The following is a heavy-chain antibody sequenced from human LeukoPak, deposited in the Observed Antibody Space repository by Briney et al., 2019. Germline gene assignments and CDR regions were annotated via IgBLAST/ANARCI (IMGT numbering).Heavy chain of an antibody. V-gene: IGHV1-18*01. CDR3: AREVAGTPYMDV. CDR2: ISAYNGNT. D-gene: IGHD6-19*01. Sequence: GASVNVSCKASGYTLTSYGISWVRQAPGQGLEWMGWISAYNGNTNYAQKLQGRVTMTTDTSTSTAYMELRSLRSDDTAVYYCAREVAGTPYMDVWGKGTTVTVSS. J-gene: IGHJ6*03. CDR1: GYTLTSYG.